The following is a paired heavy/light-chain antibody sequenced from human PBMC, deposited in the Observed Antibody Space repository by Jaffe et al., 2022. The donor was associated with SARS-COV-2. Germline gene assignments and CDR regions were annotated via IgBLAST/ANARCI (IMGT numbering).Heavy chain of an antibody. Sequence: QVQLQESGPGLVKPSETLSLTCTVSGGSISSYYWSWIRQPPGKGLEWIGYIYYSGSTNYNPSLKSRVTISVDTSKNQFSLKLSSVTAADTAVYYCARDRGGEMATKRGLDAFDIWGQGTMVTVSS. D-gene: IGHD3-16*01. CDR3: ARDRGGEMATKRGLDAFDI. J-gene: IGHJ3*02. V-gene: IGHV4-59*01. CDR2: IYYSGST. CDR1: GGSISSYY.
Light chain of an antibody. J-gene: IGLJ2*01. Sequence: QSALTQPASVSGSPGQSITISCTGTSSDVGGYNYVSWYQQHPGKAPKLMIYEVSNRPSGVPDRFSGSKSGNTASLTISGLQAEDEADYYCSSYTSSSTLLFGGGTKLTVL. V-gene: IGLV2-14*01. CDR2: EVS. CDR1: SSDVGGYNY. CDR3: SSYTSSSTLL.